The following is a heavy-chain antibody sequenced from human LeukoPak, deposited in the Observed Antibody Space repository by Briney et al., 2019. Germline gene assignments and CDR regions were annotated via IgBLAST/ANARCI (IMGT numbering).Heavy chain of an antibody. CDR2: ISYDGSNK. CDR3: ARGGYDSSALDY. Sequence: GGSLRLSCAASGFTFSSYAMHWVRQAPGKGLEWVAVISYDGSNKYYADSVKGRFTISRDNSKNTLYLQMNSLRAEDTAVYYCARGGYDSSALDYWGQGTLVTVSS. CDR1: GFTFSSYA. J-gene: IGHJ4*02. D-gene: IGHD3-22*01. V-gene: IGHV3-30-3*01.